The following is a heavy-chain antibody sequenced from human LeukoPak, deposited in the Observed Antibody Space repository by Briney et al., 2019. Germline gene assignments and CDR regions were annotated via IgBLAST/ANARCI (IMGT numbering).Heavy chain of an antibody. J-gene: IGHJ5*02. CDR2: ISSSSSHI. D-gene: IGHD2-8*01. Sequence: GGSLRLSCAASGFTFSSYSMNWVRQAPGKGLEWVSSISSSSSHIYYADSVKGRFTISRDNAKNSLYLQMNSLRAEDTAVYYCARGLNPMVYATSSGFDPWGQGTLVTVSS. CDR1: GFTFSSYS. V-gene: IGHV3-21*01. CDR3: ARGLNPMVYATSSGFDP.